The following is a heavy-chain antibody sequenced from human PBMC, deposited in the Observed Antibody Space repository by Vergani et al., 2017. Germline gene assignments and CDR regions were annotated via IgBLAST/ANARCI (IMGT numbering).Heavy chain of an antibody. CDR2: IIPILGIA. J-gene: IGHJ4*02. CDR3: AREGGGVSGSYYFVTYYFDY. D-gene: IGHD1-26*01. V-gene: IGHV1-69*08. Sequence: QVQLVQSGAEVKKPGSSVKVSCKASGGTFSSYTISWVRQAPGQGLEWMGRIIPILGIANYAQKFQGRVTITADKSTSTAYMELSSLRSDDTAVYYCAREGGGVSGSYYFVTYYFDYWGQGTLVTVSS. CDR1: GGTFSSYT.